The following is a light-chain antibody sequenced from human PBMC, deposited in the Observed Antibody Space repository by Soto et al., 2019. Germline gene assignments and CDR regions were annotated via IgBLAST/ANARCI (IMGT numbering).Light chain of an antibody. CDR1: QGISTN. CDR3: QQYNNWPPAT. Sequence: EIVMTQSPATLSVSPGERVTLSCTASQGISTNVAWYQQKLGQAPRLLIYAASTRATGIPARFSGSGSATEFTLTISSLQPEDSAIYYCQQYNNWPPATFGQGTKLEIK. CDR2: AAS. V-gene: IGKV3-15*01. J-gene: IGKJ2*01.